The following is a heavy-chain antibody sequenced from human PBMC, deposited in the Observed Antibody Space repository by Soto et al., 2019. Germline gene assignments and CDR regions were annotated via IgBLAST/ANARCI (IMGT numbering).Heavy chain of an antibody. CDR2: SYYSGST. J-gene: IGHJ4*02. Sequence: SETLSLTCTVSGGSISNYYWSWIRQPPGKGLEWIGYSYYSGSTNYNPSLKSRVTISVDTSKNQFSVELSSVTAADTAVYFCARMSYHYDGSGYYMPGYFDYWGQRTLVTVSS. D-gene: IGHD3-22*01. CDR3: ARMSYHYDGSGYYMPGYFDY. CDR1: GGSISNYY. V-gene: IGHV4-59*01.